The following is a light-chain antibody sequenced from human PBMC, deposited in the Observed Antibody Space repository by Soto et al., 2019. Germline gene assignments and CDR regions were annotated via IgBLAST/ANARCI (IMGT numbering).Light chain of an antibody. CDR3: CSYAGIYTSV. J-gene: IGLJ1*01. CDR1: SIGGFNY. CDR2: DVY. V-gene: IGLV2-11*01. Sequence: QSALTQPRSVSGSPGQSVTISCTGSSIGGFNYVSWYQQHPGKAPRVIIYDVYKRPSGVPDRFSGSKSGNTASLTISGLQADDEADYYCCSYAGIYTSVFGGGTKVTVL.